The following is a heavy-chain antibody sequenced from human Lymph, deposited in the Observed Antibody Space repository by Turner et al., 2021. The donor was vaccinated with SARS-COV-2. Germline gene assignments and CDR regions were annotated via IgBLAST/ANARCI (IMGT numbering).Heavy chain of an antibody. CDR1: GFTFSSYA. Sequence: EVQLLESGGGLVQPGGSLILSCGASGFTFSSYARSWVRQAPGSGLQLVSTIKCRGVSKYYADSVTGRFTISRDNSKNTLYLQMNSMRAEDTAIYYCAKDPNWYVLSAVDYWGQGTLVTVSS. CDR2: IKCRGVSK. J-gene: IGHJ4*02. CDR3: AKDPNWYVLSAVDY. D-gene: IGHD1-1*01. V-gene: IGHV3-23*01.